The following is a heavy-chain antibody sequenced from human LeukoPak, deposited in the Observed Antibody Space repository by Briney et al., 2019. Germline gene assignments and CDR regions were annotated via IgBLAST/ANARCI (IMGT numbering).Heavy chain of an antibody. Sequence: GGSLRLSYTASGFTFGDYAMSWVRQAPGKGLEWVGFIRSKAYGGTTEYAASVKGRFTISRDGSKSIAYLQMNSLKTEDTAVYYCTRDKGSGSYYGLFDYWGQGTLVTVSS. CDR1: GFTFGDYA. V-gene: IGHV3-49*04. J-gene: IGHJ4*02. CDR2: IRSKAYGGTT. D-gene: IGHD1-26*01. CDR3: TRDKGSGSYYGLFDY.